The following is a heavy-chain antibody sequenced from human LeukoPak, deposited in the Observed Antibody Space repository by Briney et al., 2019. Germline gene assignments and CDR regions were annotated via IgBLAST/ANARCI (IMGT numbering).Heavy chain of an antibody. CDR2: INPNSGGT. Sequence: ASVKVSCKASGGTFSSYAISWVRQAPGQGLEWMGWINPNSGGTNYAQKFQGRVTMTRDTSISTAYMELSRLRSDDTAVYYCAVLWFGELLSDYFDYWGQGTLVTVSS. D-gene: IGHD3-10*01. CDR3: AVLWFGELLSDYFDY. V-gene: IGHV1-2*02. J-gene: IGHJ4*02. CDR1: GGTFSSYA.